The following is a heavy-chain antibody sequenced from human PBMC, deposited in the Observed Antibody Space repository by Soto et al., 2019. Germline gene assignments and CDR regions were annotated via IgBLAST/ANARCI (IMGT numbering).Heavy chain of an antibody. D-gene: IGHD2-2*01. CDR2: IYYSGST. CDR1: GGSISSYY. CDR3: ARHAEPAAMLDY. V-gene: IGHV4-59*08. J-gene: IGHJ4*02. Sequence: QVQLQESGPGLVKPSETLSLTCTVSGGSISSYYWSWIRQPPGKGLEWIGYIYYSGSTNYNPSLKSRVTISVDTTKNQFSLKLSSVTAADTAVYYCARHAEPAAMLDYWGQGTLVTVSS.